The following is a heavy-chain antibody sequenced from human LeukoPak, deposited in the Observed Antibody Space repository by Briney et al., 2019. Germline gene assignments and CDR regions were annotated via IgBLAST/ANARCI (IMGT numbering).Heavy chain of an antibody. V-gene: IGHV3-7*01. CDR1: GFTFSSYW. Sequence: PGGSLRLSCAASGFTFSSYWMSWVRQAPGKGLEWVANIKQDGSEKYYVDSVKGRFTISRDNAKNSLYLQMNSLRAEDTAVYYCARDVVVVPAAMGDAFDIWGQGTMVTVSS. CDR3: ARDVVVVPAAMGDAFDI. CDR2: IKQDGSEK. D-gene: IGHD2-2*01. J-gene: IGHJ3*02.